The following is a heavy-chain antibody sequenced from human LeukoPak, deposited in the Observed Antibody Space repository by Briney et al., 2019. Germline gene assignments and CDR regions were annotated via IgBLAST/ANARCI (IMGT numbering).Heavy chain of an antibody. V-gene: IGHV4-4*08. CDR1: GGSISSYY. CDR2: IYYSGST. J-gene: IGHJ4*02. CDR3: ARDQNDYVWGGFDY. Sequence: SETLSLTCTVSGGSISSYYWSWIRQPPGKGLEWIGYIYYSGSTYYNPSLKSRVTISVDTSKNQFSLKLSSVTAADTAVYYCARDQNDYVWGGFDYWGRGTLVTVSA. D-gene: IGHD3-16*01.